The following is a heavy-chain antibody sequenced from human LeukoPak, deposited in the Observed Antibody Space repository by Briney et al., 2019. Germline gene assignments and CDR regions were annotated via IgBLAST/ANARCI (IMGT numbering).Heavy chain of an antibody. CDR3: ARGRVTMVRGATHYYYYGMDV. CDR1: GFTFSSYS. Sequence: AGESLRLSCAASGFTFSSYSMNWVRQAPGKGLEWVSSISSSSSYIYYADSVKGRFTISRDNAKNSLYLQMNSLRAEDTAVYYCARGRVTMVRGATHYYYYGMDVWGQGTTVTVSS. D-gene: IGHD3-10*01. CDR2: ISSSSSYI. J-gene: IGHJ6*02. V-gene: IGHV3-21*01.